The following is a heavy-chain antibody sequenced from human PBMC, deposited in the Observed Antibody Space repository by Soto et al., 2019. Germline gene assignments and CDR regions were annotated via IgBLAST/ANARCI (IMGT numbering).Heavy chain of an antibody. CDR2: ISGSGGST. D-gene: IGHD2-15*01. CDR3: PKDIVVVAEMDV. V-gene: IGHV3-23*01. CDR1: GFTFSSNA. Sequence: EVQLLESGGGLVQPGGSLRLSCAASGFTFSSNAMSWVRQAPGKGLEWVSAISGSGGSTYYADSVKGRFTISRDNSKNTLYLQMNSLRAEDTAVYYCPKDIVVVAEMDVWGKGTTVTVSS. J-gene: IGHJ6*04.